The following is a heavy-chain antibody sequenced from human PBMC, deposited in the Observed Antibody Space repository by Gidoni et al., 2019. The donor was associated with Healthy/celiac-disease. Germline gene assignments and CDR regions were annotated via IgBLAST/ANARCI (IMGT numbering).Heavy chain of an antibody. V-gene: IGHV3-23*01. CDR1: GFTFSSYA. CDR2: ISGSGGST. D-gene: IGHD4-4*01. Sequence: EVQLLESGGGLVQPGGSLRLSCAASGFTFSSYAMSWVRQAPGKGLGWVSAISGSGGSTYYADSVKGRFTISRDNSKNTLYLQMNSLRAEDTAVYYCAKDSEQLTTVNLPGYYYGMDVWGQGTTVTVSS. CDR3: AKDSEQLTTVNLPGYYYGMDV. J-gene: IGHJ6*02.